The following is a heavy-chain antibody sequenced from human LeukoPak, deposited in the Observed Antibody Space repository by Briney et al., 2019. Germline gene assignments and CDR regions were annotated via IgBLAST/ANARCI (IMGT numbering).Heavy chain of an antibody. D-gene: IGHD2-8*01. Sequence: VASVKVSCQASRYTFTSYGISWLGQAPGQQREWMGWISAYNCNTNYAKMLESRVTMTTDTATSTAYMELRSMRSDDTAVYYCPREPAGVSGVLMVYATYYYYGMDVWGQGTTVTVSS. CDR3: PREPAGVSGVLMVYATYYYYGMDV. CDR2: ISAYNCNT. V-gene: IGHV1-18*01. J-gene: IGHJ6*02. CDR1: RYTFTSYG.